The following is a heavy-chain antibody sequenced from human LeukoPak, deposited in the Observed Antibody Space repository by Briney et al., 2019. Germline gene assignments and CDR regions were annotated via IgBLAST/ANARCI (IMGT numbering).Heavy chain of an antibody. Sequence: QPGGSLRLSCRASGFTFEDYATHWVRQVPGKGLEWVSGINWDSGRTGYAASVKGRFTISRDNAKKSQYLQMNSLRIEDTALYYCAKGPGIQGALDFWGQGTQVTVSS. CDR3: AKGPGIQGALDF. CDR1: GFTFEDYA. CDR2: INWDSGRT. D-gene: IGHD1-1*01. V-gene: IGHV3-9*01. J-gene: IGHJ4*02.